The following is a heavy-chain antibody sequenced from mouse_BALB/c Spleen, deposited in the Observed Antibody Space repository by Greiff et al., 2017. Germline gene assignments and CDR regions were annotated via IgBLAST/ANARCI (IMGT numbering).Heavy chain of an antibody. CDR1: GYSFTGYF. CDR2: INPYNGDT. CDR3: ARGYYGNSWFAD. Sequence: EVQLQQSGPELVKPGASVKISCKASGYSFTGYFMNWVMQSHGKSLEWIGRINPYNGDTFYNQKFKGKATLTVDKSSSTAHMELRSLASEDSAVYYCARGYYGNSWFADWGQGTLVTVSA. D-gene: IGHD2-1*01. J-gene: IGHJ3*01. V-gene: IGHV1-20*02.